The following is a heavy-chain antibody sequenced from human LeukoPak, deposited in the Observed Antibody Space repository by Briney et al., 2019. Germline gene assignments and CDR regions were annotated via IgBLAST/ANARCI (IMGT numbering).Heavy chain of an antibody. Sequence: GGTLRLSCAASGFTFNHYTMRWVRPAPGEGLQCVSSISCSEGCAYYADSVQGRFTIYRDDSKDMLYLQMNRVGGEDTAVDCCTKGRWGDYWGQGTLVTVSS. CDR1: GFTFNHYT. J-gene: IGHJ4*02. D-gene: IGHD3-16*01. V-gene: IGHV3-23*01. CDR3: TKGRWGDY. CDR2: ISCSEGCA.